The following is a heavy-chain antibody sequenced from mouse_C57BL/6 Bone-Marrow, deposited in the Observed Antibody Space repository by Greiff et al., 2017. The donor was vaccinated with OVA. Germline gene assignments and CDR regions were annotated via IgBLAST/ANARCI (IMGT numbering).Heavy chain of an antibody. Sequence: VQLKQSGAELARPGASVKLSCKASGYTFTSYGISWVKQRTGQGLEWIGEIYPRSGNTYYNEKFKGKATLTADKSSSTAYMELRSLTSEDSAVYFCAREGSYDWYFDVWGTGTTVTVSS. V-gene: IGHV1-81*01. CDR1: GYTFTSYG. CDR2: IYPRSGNT. CDR3: AREGSYDWYFDV. J-gene: IGHJ1*03. D-gene: IGHD1-1*02.